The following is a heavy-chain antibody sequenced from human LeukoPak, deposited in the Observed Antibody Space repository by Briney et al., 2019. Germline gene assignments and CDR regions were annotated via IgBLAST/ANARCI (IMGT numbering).Heavy chain of an antibody. D-gene: IGHD3-10*01. Sequence: GGSLRLSCAASGFTFDDYAMHWVRQAPGKGLEWVSGISWNSGSIGYADSVKGRFTISRDNAKNSLYLQMNSLRAEDTALYYCAKLGGSGRPNYFDYWGQGTLVTVSS. V-gene: IGHV3-9*01. CDR3: AKLGGSGRPNYFDY. CDR1: GFTFDDYA. J-gene: IGHJ4*02. CDR2: ISWNSGSI.